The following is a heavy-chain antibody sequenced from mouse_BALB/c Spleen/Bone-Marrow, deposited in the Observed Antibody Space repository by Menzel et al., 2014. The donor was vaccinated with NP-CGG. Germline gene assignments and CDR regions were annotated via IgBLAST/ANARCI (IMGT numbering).Heavy chain of an antibody. CDR3: ARHYYGAR. CDR1: GFTFSSYG. D-gene: IGHD1-2*01. CDR2: INSNGGST. Sequence: EVKLMESGGGLVQPGGSLKLSCAASGFTFSSYGMSWVRQTPDKRLELVATINSNGGSTHYPDSVKGRFTISRDNAKNTLYLQMSSLKSEDTAMYYCARHYYGARWGQGTLVTVSA. V-gene: IGHV5-6-3*01. J-gene: IGHJ3*01.